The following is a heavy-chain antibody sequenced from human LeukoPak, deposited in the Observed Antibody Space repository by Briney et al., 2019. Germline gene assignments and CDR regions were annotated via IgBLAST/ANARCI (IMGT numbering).Heavy chain of an antibody. Sequence: PGGCLRLSCTASVFTIGTYWMSWVRHAPGKGREWVANINQHGSKKYYVDSVKGRFTISRDNVKNSVYLQMNSLRAEDTAVCSCARAVAAADSYWGRGTLVTVSS. V-gene: IGHV3-7*04. CDR3: ARAVAAADSY. CDR1: VFTIGTYW. J-gene: IGHJ4*02. D-gene: IGHD6-13*01. CDR2: INQHGSKK.